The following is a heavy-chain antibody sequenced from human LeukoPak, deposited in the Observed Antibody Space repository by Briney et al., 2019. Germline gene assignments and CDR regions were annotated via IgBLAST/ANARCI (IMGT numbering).Heavy chain of an antibody. CDR1: GGTFSSYA. CDR2: IIPIFGTA. D-gene: IGHD3-10*01. CDR3: ARDHSALGTTFLLSY. J-gene: IGHJ4*02. V-gene: IGHV1-69*13. Sequence: GASVKVSCKASGGTFSSYAISWVRQAPGQGLEWMGGIIPIFGTANYAQKFQGRVTITADESTSTAYVELSSLRSEDTAVYYCARDHSALGTTFLLSYWGQGTLVTVSS.